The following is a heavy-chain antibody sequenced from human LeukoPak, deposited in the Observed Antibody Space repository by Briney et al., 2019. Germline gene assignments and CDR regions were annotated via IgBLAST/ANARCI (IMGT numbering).Heavy chain of an antibody. V-gene: IGHV3-23*01. CDR1: GFTFSTYA. J-gene: IGHJ4*02. CDR3: AKVSGDFWSGSFDY. D-gene: IGHD3-3*01. Sequence: GGSLRLSCAASGFTFSTYAMSWVRQIPGKGLEWVSAISGSDDGTYYADSVKGRFTVSRDNSKNTLYLQMNSLRAEDTAVYYCAKVSGDFWSGSFDYWGQGTLVTVSS. CDR2: ISGSDDGT.